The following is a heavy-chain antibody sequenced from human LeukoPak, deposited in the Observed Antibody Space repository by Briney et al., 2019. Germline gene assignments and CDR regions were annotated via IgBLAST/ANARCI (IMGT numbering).Heavy chain of an antibody. J-gene: IGHJ4*02. CDR2: MNPNSGNT. Sequence: ASVKVSCKASGYTFTSYDINWVRQATGRGLEWMGWMNPNSGNTGYAQKFQGRVTMTRNTSISTAYMELSSLRSEDTAVYYCAKGYDFWSGYYWLVFDYWGQGTLVTVSS. V-gene: IGHV1-8*01. D-gene: IGHD3-3*01. CDR3: AKGYDFWSGYYWLVFDY. CDR1: GYTFTSYD.